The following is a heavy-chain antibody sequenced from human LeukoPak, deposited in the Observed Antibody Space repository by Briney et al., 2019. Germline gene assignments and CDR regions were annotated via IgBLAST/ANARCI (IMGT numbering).Heavy chain of an antibody. CDR2: IIPIFGTA. CDR1: GGTFSSYA. Sequence: GASVKVSCKASGGTFSSYAISWVRQAPGQGLEWMGGIIPIFGTANYAQKFQGRVTITADKSTSTAHMELSSLRSEDTAVYYCARGGLYSGYGRGYYYYYYYMDVWGKGTTVTVSS. D-gene: IGHD5-12*01. CDR3: ARGGLYSGYGRGYYYYYYYMDV. J-gene: IGHJ6*03. V-gene: IGHV1-69*06.